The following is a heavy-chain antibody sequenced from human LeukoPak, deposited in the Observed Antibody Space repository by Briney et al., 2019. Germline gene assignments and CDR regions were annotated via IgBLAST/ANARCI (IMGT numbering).Heavy chain of an antibody. CDR2: IKKDGSEK. V-gene: IGHV3-7*01. CDR1: GFLSSNYW. D-gene: IGHD3-10*01. Sequence: GGSLRLSCVVSGFLSSNYWMSWVRQAPGKGLEWVANIKKDGSEKNYVHSVRGRFTISRDNAKSAVYLEMNSLRAEDTAIYYCTRTFGGSDPYGLDVWGQGTTVIVSS. J-gene: IGHJ6*02. CDR3: TRTFGGSDPYGLDV.